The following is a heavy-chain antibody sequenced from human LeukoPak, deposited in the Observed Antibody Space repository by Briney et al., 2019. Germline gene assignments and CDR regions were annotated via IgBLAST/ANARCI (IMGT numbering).Heavy chain of an antibody. CDR1: GGSSSSSSYN. Sequence: PSETLSLTCTVSGGSSSSSSYNWGWIRQPPGKGLEWIGSINYSGSTFYNPSLKSRLTISVDTSKNQFSLKLSSVTAADTAVYYCARGRAGYCSGGSCYGGYYFDYWGQGTLVTVSS. J-gene: IGHJ4*02. CDR3: ARGRAGYCSGGSCYGGYYFDY. D-gene: IGHD2-15*01. CDR2: INYSGST. V-gene: IGHV4-39*01.